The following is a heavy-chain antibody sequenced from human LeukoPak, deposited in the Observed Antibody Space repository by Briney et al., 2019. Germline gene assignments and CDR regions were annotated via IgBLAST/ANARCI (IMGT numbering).Heavy chain of an antibody. CDR3: ARAGGRVVTAIDAY. CDR2: INAYNGNI. D-gene: IGHD2-21*02. V-gene: IGHV1-18*01. Sequence: GASVKVSCKTSGYTFASYGINWVRQAPGQGLEWMGWINAYNGNINYAQKFQGRVTMTTDTSTSTVYLELRSLRSDDTAIYYCARAGGRVVTAIDAYWGQGTLVTVSS. J-gene: IGHJ4*02. CDR1: GYTFASYG.